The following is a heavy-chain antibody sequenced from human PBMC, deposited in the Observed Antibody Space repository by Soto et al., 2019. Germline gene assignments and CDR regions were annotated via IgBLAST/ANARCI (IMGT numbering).Heavy chain of an antibody. CDR2: ISHSGSAK. J-gene: IGHJ4*02. CDR1: GFTFSHYS. V-gene: IGHV3-7*01. D-gene: IGHD6-13*01. CDR3: ARDEYEAAYFDY. Sequence: GGSLRLSCAASGFTFSHYSMHWVRQAPGKGLEWVANISHSGSAKYYVDSVKGRFTISRDNAKNSLYLQMNSLRDEDTAVYYCARDEYEAAYFDYWGQGTLVTVSS.